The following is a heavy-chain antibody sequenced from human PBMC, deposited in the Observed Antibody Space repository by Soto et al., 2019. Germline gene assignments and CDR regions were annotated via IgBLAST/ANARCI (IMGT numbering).Heavy chain of an antibody. Sequence: SETLSLTCTVSGGAVTSGSYYWSWIRQPPGKGLESIGFIYYNGNTNQNPSLKSRVTISIDTSKNQFSLKLRSVTAADTAVYYCARGAAGTFDWFDPWGQGTQVT. J-gene: IGHJ5*02. CDR3: ARGAAGTFDWFDP. V-gene: IGHV4-61*01. CDR1: GGAVTSGSYY. CDR2: IYYNGNT. D-gene: IGHD6-13*01.